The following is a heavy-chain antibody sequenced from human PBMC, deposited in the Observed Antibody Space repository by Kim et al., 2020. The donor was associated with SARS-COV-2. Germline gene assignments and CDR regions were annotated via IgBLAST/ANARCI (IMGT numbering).Heavy chain of an antibody. Sequence: GGSLRLSCAASRFTFSNAWMSWVRQAPGKGLEWVGRIKSKTDGGTTDYAAPVKGRFTISRDDSKDTLYLQMNSLKTEDTAVYYCTTSGYDHVWGGYYYWGQGTLVTVSS. CDR3: TTSGYDHVWGGYYY. J-gene: IGHJ4*02. CDR2: IKSKTDGGTT. V-gene: IGHV3-15*01. CDR1: RFTFSNAW. D-gene: IGHD3-16*01.